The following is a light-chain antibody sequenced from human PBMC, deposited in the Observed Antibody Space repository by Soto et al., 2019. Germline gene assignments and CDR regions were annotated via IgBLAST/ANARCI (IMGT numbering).Light chain of an antibody. V-gene: IGLV1-44*01. CDR2: SNN. CDR3: AVWDDSLNSPV. CDR1: SSNIGSNT. Sequence: QPVLTQPPSVSETPGQRVTISCSGSSSNIGSNTVNWYQQLPGTAPKLLIFSNNQRPSGVPARFSGSRSGTSASLAISGLQSEDEADYYCAVWDDSLNSPVFGGGTQLTVL. J-gene: IGLJ7*01.